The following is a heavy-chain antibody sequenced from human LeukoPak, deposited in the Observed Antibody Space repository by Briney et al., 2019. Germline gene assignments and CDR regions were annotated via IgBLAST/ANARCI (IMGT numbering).Heavy chain of an antibody. Sequence: PGGSLRLSCAASGFTFSSYEMNWVRQAPGKGLEWVSYISSSGSTIYYADSVKGRFTISRDYAKNSLYLQMNSLRAEDTAVYYCARLEFYGGRTYWGQGTLVTVSS. CDR2: ISSSGSTI. CDR3: ARLEFYGGRTY. V-gene: IGHV3-48*03. J-gene: IGHJ4*02. D-gene: IGHD2-15*01. CDR1: GFTFSSYE.